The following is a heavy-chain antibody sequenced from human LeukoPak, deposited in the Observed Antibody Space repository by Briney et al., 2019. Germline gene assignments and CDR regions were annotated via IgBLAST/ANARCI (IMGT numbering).Heavy chain of an antibody. Sequence: SETLSLTCIVSGGSISNTNFYWAWIRQPPVKGLEWIGNIYYTGVTSYNPSLQSRVTISVDTSKSQFSLRLTSVTAADTAVYYCARQVPGRDNYDGMDVWGQGTTVTVSS. CDR3: ARQVPGRDNYDGMDV. CDR2: IYYTGVT. V-gene: IGHV4-39*01. CDR1: GGSISNTNFY. J-gene: IGHJ6*02.